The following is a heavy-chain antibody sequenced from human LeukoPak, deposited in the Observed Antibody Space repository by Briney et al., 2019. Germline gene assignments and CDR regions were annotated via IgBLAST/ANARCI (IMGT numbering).Heavy chain of an antibody. D-gene: IGHD6-6*01. CDR1: GASISSYY. Sequence: PSETLSLTCSVSGASISSYYWSWIRQPPGKGLEWIGYIYYSGSTNYNPSLKSRVTISVDTSKNQVSLKLSSVTAADTAVYYCARHFAYSSSYYFDYWGQGSLVTVSS. V-gene: IGHV4-59*01. J-gene: IGHJ4*02. CDR2: IYYSGST. CDR3: ARHFAYSSSYYFDY.